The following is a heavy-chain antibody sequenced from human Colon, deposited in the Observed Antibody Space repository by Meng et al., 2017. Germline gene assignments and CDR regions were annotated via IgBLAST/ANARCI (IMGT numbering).Heavy chain of an antibody. CDR1: NGSINSADYY. CDR2: IQSSGNT. J-gene: IGHJ4*02. Sequence: QVQLQESGPGLVKPSQTLALPCTISNGSINSADYYWNWIRQPPGKGPEWLGYIQSSGNTDYTPSLKSRLAMSLDTSKNQFSLRLTSVTAADTAVYYCARNPVIPDARTFDFWGQGALVTVSS. CDR3: ARNPVIPDARTFDF. V-gene: IGHV4-30-4*01. D-gene: IGHD2-2*01.